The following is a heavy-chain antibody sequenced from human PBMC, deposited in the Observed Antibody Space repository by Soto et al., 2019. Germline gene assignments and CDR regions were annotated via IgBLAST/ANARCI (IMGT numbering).Heavy chain of an antibody. D-gene: IGHD3-10*01. Sequence: SSETLSLTCTVSGGSISSGDYYWSWIRQPPGKGLEWIGYIYYSGSTYYNPSLKSRVTISVDTSKNQFSLKLSSVTAADTAVYYCARATTYYYGSGSYYALNYFDYWGQGTLVTVSS. CDR2: IYYSGST. CDR3: ARATTYYYGSGSYYALNYFDY. J-gene: IGHJ4*02. CDR1: GGSISSGDYY. V-gene: IGHV4-30-4*01.